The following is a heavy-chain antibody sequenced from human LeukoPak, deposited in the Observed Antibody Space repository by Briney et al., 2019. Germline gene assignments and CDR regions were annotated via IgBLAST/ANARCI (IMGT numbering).Heavy chain of an antibody. J-gene: IGHJ4*02. CDR1: GFTFSSYW. V-gene: IGHV3-74*01. CDR3: ARGDRTGYFFDN. Sequence: GGSLRLSCAASGFTFSSYWMHWVRQPPGTGLVWVSRINSDGSGRIYMDSVKGRFTISRDNAKNTLYLEMNSLRAEDTAVYFCARGDRTGYFFDNWGQGTLVTVS. D-gene: IGHD3-9*01. CDR2: INSDGSGR.